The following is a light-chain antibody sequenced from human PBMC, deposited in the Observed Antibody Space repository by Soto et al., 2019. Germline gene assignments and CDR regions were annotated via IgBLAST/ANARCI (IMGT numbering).Light chain of an antibody. Sequence: QSVLTQPASVSGSPGQSLTISCTGTSSDVGAYDYVSWYQQHPGKAPKLMIFDVSNRPSGASNRFSGSKSGNTASLTISGLQAEDEADYYCSSYTSSSTVVFGGGTKVTVL. CDR2: DVS. CDR3: SSYTSSSTVV. CDR1: SSDVGAYDY. V-gene: IGLV2-14*03. J-gene: IGLJ2*01.